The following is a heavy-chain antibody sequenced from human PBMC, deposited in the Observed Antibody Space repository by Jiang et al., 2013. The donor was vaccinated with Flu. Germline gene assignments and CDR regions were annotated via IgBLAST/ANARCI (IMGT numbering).Heavy chain of an antibody. Sequence: SYGISWVRQAPGQGLEWMGWISAYNGNTNYAQKLQGRVTMTTDTSTSTAYMELRSLRSDDTAVYYCARDHKDYYGSGSYSDYWGQGTLVTVSS. V-gene: IGHV1-18*01. J-gene: IGHJ4*02. CDR3: ARDHKDYYGSGSYSDY. CDR1: SYG. CDR2: ISAYNGNT. D-gene: IGHD3-10*01.